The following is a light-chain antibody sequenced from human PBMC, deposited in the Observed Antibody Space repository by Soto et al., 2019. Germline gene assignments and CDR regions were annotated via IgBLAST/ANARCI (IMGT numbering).Light chain of an antibody. J-gene: IGLJ1*01. CDR2: EVS. CDR1: SSDVGGYNY. CDR3: SSYTSSSTLDV. V-gene: IGLV2-14*01. Sequence: QSVLTQPASVSGSPGQSITISCTGTSSDVGGYNYVSWYQQHPGKAPKLMIYEVSNRPSGVSNRFSGSKSGNTASLTISGLQAEDGADDYCSSYTSSSTLDVFGTGTKVTVL.